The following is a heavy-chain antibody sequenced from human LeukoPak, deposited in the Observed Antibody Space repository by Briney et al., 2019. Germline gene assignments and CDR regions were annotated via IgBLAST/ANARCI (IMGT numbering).Heavy chain of an antibody. CDR2: IYYSGST. CDR3: ASGVWDYFDY. Sequence: PSETLSLTCTVSGGSISSYYWSWIRQPPGKGLEWIGYIYYSGSTNYNPSLKSRVTISVDTSKNQFSLKRSSVTAADTAVYYCASGVWDYFDYWGQGTLVTVSS. J-gene: IGHJ4*02. V-gene: IGHV4-59*01. CDR1: GGSISSYY. D-gene: IGHD2-8*01.